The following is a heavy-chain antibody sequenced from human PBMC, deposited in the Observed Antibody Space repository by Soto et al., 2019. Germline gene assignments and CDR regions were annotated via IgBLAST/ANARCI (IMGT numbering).Heavy chain of an antibody. CDR2: IVVGSGNT. J-gene: IGHJ5*02. CDR1: GFTFTSSA. D-gene: IGHD6-6*01. V-gene: IGHV1-58*01. CDR3: AAVDSSSPGGLGWFDP. Sequence: AASVKVSCKASGFTFTSSAVQWVRQARGQRLEWIGWIVVGSGNTNYAQKFQERVTITRDMSTSTAYMELSSLRSEDTAVYYCAAVDSSSPGGLGWFDPWGQGTLVTVSS.